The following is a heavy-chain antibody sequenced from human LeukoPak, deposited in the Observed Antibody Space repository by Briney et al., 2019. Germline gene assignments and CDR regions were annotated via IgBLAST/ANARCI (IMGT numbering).Heavy chain of an antibody. CDR3: TKLAAASPDY. Sequence: GESLRLSCAVSGFTFSIYDMHWVRQAPGKGLEWVAFIRYDGGIKYYADSVKGRLTISKDNSENTVSLQMNSLRPEDTAVYYCTKLAAASPDYWGQGTLVTVSS. D-gene: IGHD6-13*01. J-gene: IGHJ4*02. CDR2: IRYDGGIK. V-gene: IGHV3-30*02. CDR1: GFTFSIYD.